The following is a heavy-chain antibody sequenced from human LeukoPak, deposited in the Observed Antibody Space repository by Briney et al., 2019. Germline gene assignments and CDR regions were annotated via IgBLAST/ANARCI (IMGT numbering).Heavy chain of an antibody. J-gene: IGHJ4*02. Sequence: SETLSLTCTVSGGSISSSSYYWGWIRQPPGKGLEWIGSIYYSGSTYYNPSLKSRVTISVDTSKNQFSLKLSSVTAADTAVYYCVSNTGYSSGWYGPAGYWGQGTLVTVSS. D-gene: IGHD6-19*01. V-gene: IGHV4-39*07. CDR3: VSNTGYSSGWYGPAGY. CDR1: GGSISSSSYY. CDR2: IYYSGST.